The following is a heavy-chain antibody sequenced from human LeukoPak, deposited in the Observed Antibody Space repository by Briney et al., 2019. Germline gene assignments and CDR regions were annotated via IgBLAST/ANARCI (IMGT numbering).Heavy chain of an antibody. J-gene: IGHJ6*02. CDR2: IYYSGST. V-gene: IGHV4-31*03. D-gene: IGHD3-10*01. CDR1: GGSISSGGYY. CDR3: ARDLWFGEVGYGMDV. Sequence: SQTLSLTCTVSGGSISSGGYYWSWIRQHPGKGLEWIGYIYYSGSTYYNPSLKSRVTISVDTSKNQFSLKLSSVTAADTAVYYCARDLWFGEVGYGMDVWGQGTTVTVSS.